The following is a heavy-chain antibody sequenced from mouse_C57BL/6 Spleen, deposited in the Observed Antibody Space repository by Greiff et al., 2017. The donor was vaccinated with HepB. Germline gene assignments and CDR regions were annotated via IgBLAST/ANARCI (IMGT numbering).Heavy chain of an antibody. CDR2: ISSGSSTI. D-gene: IGHD1-1*01. Sequence: VQLKESGGGLVKPGGSLKLSCAASGFTFSDYGMHWVRQAPEKGLEWVAYISSGSSTIYYADTVKGRFTISRDNAKNTLFLQMTSLRSEDTAMYYCAYYGSSYVAYWGQGTLVTVSA. CDR3: AYYGSSYVAY. CDR1: GFTFSDYG. J-gene: IGHJ3*01. V-gene: IGHV5-17*01.